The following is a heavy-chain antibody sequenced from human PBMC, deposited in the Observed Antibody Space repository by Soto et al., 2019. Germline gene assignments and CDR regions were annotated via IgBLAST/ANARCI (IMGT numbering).Heavy chain of an antibody. D-gene: IGHD2-21*01. CDR2: IRNKPKSYAT. Sequence: EVQLVESGGGLVQPGGSLRLSCAASGFTFSDHYMDCVRQAPGKGLEWVGRIRNKPKSYATDYAASVKGRFTVSRDDSKNSLYLQMDTLKTEDTAVYSCVSGYCGGANCYSSPGKYWGQGTLVTVSS. CDR1: GFTFSDHY. J-gene: IGHJ4*02. V-gene: IGHV3-72*01. CDR3: VSGYCGGANCYSSPGKY.